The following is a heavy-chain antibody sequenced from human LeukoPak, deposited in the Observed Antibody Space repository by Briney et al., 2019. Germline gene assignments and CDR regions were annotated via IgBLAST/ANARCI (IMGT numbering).Heavy chain of an antibody. D-gene: IGHD1-1*01. CDR1: GFTFGDYA. V-gene: IGHV3-23*01. CDR2: ISGTSGTT. Sequence: GGSLRLSCTASGFTFGDYAMSWFRQAPGKGLEWVSGISGTSGTTYYADSVEGRFTISRDNSKNTLYLQMNSLRAEDTAVYYCAKQGGTYYYYYMDVWGKGTTVTVSS. CDR3: AKQGGTYYYYYMDV. J-gene: IGHJ6*03.